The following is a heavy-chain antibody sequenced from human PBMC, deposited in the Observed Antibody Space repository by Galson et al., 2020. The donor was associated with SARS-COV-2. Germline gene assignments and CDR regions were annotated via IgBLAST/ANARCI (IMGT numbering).Heavy chain of an antibody. Sequence: TGGSLRLSCAASGFTFSNACMSWVRQGPGKGLEWVGRIKTKTEGGTTDYAAPVKGRFTISRDDSKNTLYLQMNSLKTEDTAVYYCTTVGSYYYDGSGSYFFDYWGQGTLVTVSS. CDR1: GFTFSNAC. CDR2: IKTKTEGGTT. J-gene: IGHJ4*02. CDR3: TTVGSYYYDGSGSYFFDY. V-gene: IGHV3-15*01. D-gene: IGHD3-22*01.